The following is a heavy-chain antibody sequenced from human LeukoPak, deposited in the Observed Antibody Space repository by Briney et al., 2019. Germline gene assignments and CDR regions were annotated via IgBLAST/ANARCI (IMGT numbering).Heavy chain of an antibody. CDR1: GYTFTSYD. V-gene: IGHV1-18*01. Sequence: ASVKVSCKASGYTFTSYDISWVRQAPGQGLEWMGWISAYNGNTNYAQKLQGRVTMTRNTSISTAFMELSGLRSEDTAVYFCARRNTAMVAGLDYWGQGRLVTVSS. CDR3: ARRNTAMVAGLDY. J-gene: IGHJ4*02. CDR2: ISAYNGNT. D-gene: IGHD5-18*01.